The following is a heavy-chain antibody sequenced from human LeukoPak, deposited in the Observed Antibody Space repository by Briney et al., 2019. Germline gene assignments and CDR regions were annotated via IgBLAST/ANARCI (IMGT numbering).Heavy chain of an antibody. D-gene: IGHD3-16*02. CDR1: GYTFTGYY. CDR2: INPNSGGT. V-gene: IGHV1-2*06. Sequence: ASVKVSCKASGYTFTGYYMHWVRRAPEQGLEWMGRINPNSGGTNYAQKFQGRVTMTRDTSISTAYMELSRLRSDDTAVYYCARAGPVRDSFGGVIVWFDPWGQGTLVTVSS. J-gene: IGHJ5*02. CDR3: ARAGPVRDSFGGVIVWFDP.